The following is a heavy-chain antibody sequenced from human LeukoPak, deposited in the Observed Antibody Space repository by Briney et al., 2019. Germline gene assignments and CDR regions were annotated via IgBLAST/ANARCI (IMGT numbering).Heavy chain of an antibody. J-gene: IGHJ3*02. Sequence: GASVKVSCKASGYTFTGYYMHWVRQAPGQGLEWMGWIHPSTGNPTYAQGFTGRFVFSLDTSVSTAYLQISSLKAEDTAVYYCARVIAAADRRAFDIWGQGTMVTVSS. V-gene: IGHV7-4-1*02. D-gene: IGHD6-13*01. CDR1: GYTFTGYY. CDR3: ARVIAAADRRAFDI. CDR2: IHPSTGNP.